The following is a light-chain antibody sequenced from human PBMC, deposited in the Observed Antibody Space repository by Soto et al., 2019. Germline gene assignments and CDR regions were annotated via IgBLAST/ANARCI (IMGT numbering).Light chain of an antibody. CDR3: SSYTTSFTYV. J-gene: IGLJ1*01. CDR2: EVN. V-gene: IGLV2-14*03. CDR1: SSDVGGYNY. Sequence: QSALTQPASVSGSPGQSISISCTGTSSDVGGYNYVSWYQQHPGKVPKLMIYEVNNRPSGVSDRFSGSKSGNTASLTISGLQAEDDADYYCSSYTTSFTYVFGTGTKLTVL.